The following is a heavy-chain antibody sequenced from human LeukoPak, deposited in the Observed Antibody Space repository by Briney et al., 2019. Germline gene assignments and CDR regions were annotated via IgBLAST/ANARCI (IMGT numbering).Heavy chain of an antibody. Sequence: GGSLRLSCAASGFTFSSYGMNWVRQAPGKGLEWVSSISSSSSYIYYADSVKGRFTISRDNAKNSLYLQMNSLRAEDTAVYYCAREREYSSSNLIDYWGQGTLVTVSS. CDR2: ISSSSSYI. CDR3: AREREYSSSNLIDY. CDR1: GFTFSSYG. D-gene: IGHD6-6*01. V-gene: IGHV3-21*01. J-gene: IGHJ4*02.